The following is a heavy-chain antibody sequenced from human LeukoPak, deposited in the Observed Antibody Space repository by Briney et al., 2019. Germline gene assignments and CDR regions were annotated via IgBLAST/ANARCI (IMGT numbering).Heavy chain of an antibody. CDR1: GFTFSAYT. V-gene: IGHV3-30-3*01. D-gene: IGHD3-22*01. CDR2: ISYDGSNK. Sequence: GGSLRLSCAASGFTFSAYTMHWVHQAPGKGLEWVAVISYDGSNKYYADSVKGRFTISRDNSKNTLYLQMNSLRAEDTAVYYCAREPPRLLLPPLDYWGQGTLVTVSP. J-gene: IGHJ4*02. CDR3: AREPPRLLLPPLDY.